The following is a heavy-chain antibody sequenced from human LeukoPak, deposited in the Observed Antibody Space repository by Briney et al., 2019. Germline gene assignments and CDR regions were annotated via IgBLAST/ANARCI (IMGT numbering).Heavy chain of an antibody. CDR2: IFHTGHT. CDR3: ARGPPGRTKMVYARSDWEFDY. J-gene: IGHJ4*02. Sequence: PSQTLSLTCAVSGGSISSGDFPWSWIRQPPGKGLEWIGYIFHTGHTSYNPPLKSRVTISVDMSKNQLSLRLTSVTAADTAVYYCARGPPGRTKMVYARSDWEFDYWGQGTLVTVSS. D-gene: IGHD2-8*01. CDR1: GGSISSGDFP. V-gene: IGHV4-30-2*01.